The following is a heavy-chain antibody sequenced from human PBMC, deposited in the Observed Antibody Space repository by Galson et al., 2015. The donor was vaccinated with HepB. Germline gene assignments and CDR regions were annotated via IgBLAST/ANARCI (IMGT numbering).Heavy chain of an antibody. CDR1: GFTFSSYA. V-gene: IGHV3-23*01. CDR3: AKDHYSTVTTFLVY. D-gene: IGHD4-17*01. Sequence: SLRLSCAASGFTFSSYAMSWVCQAPGKGLEWVSGISGSGGSTYYADSVKGRFTISRDNSKNTLYLQMNSLRAEDTAVYYCAKDHYSTVTTFLVYWGQGTLVTVSS. J-gene: IGHJ4*02. CDR2: ISGSGGST.